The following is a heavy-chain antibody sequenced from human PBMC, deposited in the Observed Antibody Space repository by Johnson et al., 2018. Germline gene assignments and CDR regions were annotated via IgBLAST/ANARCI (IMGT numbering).Heavy chain of an antibody. J-gene: IGHJ4*02. V-gene: IGHV3-9*01. CDR3: AKDIFPSLYDSSGYTFDY. Sequence: EVQLVESGGGLVQPGRSLRLSCAASGFTFDDFAMHWVRQAPGKGLEWVSGISWNSGSIGYADSVKGRFTISRDNAKNSLYLQMNSLRTEDTALYYCAKDIFPSLYDSSGYTFDYWGQGTLVTVSS. D-gene: IGHD3-22*01. CDR2: ISWNSGSI. CDR1: GFTFDDFA.